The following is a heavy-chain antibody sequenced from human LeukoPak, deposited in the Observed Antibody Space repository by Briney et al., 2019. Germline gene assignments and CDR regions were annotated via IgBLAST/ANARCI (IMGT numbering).Heavy chain of an antibody. V-gene: IGHV3-7*01. D-gene: IGHD3-10*01. Sequence: GGSLRLSCAASGFTFTNYAMSWVRQAPGKGLEWVAHIKEDATESRSADSVKGRFTISRDNTKNSLFLQLNSLRAEDTAVYYCVRDRGWYHFDLWGQGTLVTVSS. CDR2: IKEDATES. CDR1: GFTFTNYA. CDR3: VRDRGWYHFDL. J-gene: IGHJ4*02.